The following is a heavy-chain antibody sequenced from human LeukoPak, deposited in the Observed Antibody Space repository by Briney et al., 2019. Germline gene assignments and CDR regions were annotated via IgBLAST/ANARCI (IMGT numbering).Heavy chain of an antibody. V-gene: IGHV4-59*01. CDR2: IYYSGST. J-gene: IGHJ4*02. D-gene: IGHD7-27*01. CDR3: ARDRNWGSYFDY. Sequence: SETLSLTCTVSGGSISSYYWSWIRQPPGKGLEWIGYIYYSGSTNYNPSLKSRVTISVDTSKNQFSLKLSSVTAADTAVYYCARDRNWGSYFDYWGQGTLVTVSS. CDR1: GGSISSYY.